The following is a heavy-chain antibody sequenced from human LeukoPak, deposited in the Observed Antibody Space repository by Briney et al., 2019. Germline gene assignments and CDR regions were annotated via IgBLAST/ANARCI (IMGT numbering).Heavy chain of an antibody. J-gene: IGHJ4*02. V-gene: IGHV4-34*01. CDR3: ARGLGYCSSTSCQDFDY. CDR1: GGSFSGYY. CDR2: INHSGST. Sequence: SETLSLTCAVYGGSFSGYYWSWIRQPPGKGLEWIGEINHSGSTNYNPSLKSRVTISVDTSKNQFSLKLSPATAADTAVYYCARGLGYCSSTSCQDFDYWGQGTLVTVSS. D-gene: IGHD2-2*01.